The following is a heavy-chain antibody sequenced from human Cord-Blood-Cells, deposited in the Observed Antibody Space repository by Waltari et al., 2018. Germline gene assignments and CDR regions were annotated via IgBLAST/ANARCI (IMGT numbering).Heavy chain of an antibody. CDR1: GDSISSYY. CDR3: ARGHYDVWSGYYIDY. V-gene: IGHV4-59*01. CDR2: SYYSGRT. Sequence: QVQLQESGPGLVKPSETLSLTCTVSGDSISSYYWSWIRQPPGKGMEWIGYSYYSGRTHYNPSLQSRVTISVDTSKNQFSLKLSSVTAADTAVYYCARGHYDVWSGYYIDYWGQGTLVTVSS. D-gene: IGHD3-3*01. J-gene: IGHJ4*02.